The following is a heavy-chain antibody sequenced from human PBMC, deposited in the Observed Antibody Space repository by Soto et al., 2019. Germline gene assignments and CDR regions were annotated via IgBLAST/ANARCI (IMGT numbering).Heavy chain of an antibody. Sequence: PVGSLRLSCAASGFTFSSYSMNWVRHSPGKGLEWVSSISSSSSYIYYADSVKGRFTISRDNAKNSLYLQMNSLRTEDTAVYYCARDRTLFGNDYYYYGMDVWGQGTSVTVSS. CDR3: ARDRTLFGNDYYYYGMDV. D-gene: IGHD3-10*01. CDR1: GFTFSSYS. CDR2: ISSSSSYI. J-gene: IGHJ6*02. V-gene: IGHV3-21*01.